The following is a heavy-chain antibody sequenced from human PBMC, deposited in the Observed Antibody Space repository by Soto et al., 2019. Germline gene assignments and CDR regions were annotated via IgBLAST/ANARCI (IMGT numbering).Heavy chain of an antibody. V-gene: IGHV4-59*01. CDR3: ARGGWSLDY. D-gene: IGHD6-19*01. CDR1: GGSISSYY. Sequence: QVQLQESGPGLVKPSETLPLTCTVSGGSISSYYWSWIRQSPGKGLEWIGYIYYSGSTNYNPSLKSRVTISVATSKNQFSLRLSSVTAADTAVYYCARGGWSLDYWGQGTLVTVSS. J-gene: IGHJ4*02. CDR2: IYYSGST.